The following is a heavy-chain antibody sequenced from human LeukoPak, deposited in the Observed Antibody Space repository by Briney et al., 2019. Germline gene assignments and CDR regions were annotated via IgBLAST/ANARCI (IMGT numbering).Heavy chain of an antibody. CDR2: FLTGGGT. D-gene: IGHD1-26*01. Sequence: PGGSLRLSCAASGFSFNTYSMNWVRQAPGKELEWVSSFLTGGGTYYADSVKGRFTISRDHSKNTLYMQMNSLRAEDPAISYCAKSYSGTYRSFAYWGQGTLVAVSS. CDR3: AKSYSGTYRSFAY. V-gene: IGHV3-23*01. CDR1: GFSFNTYS. J-gene: IGHJ4*02.